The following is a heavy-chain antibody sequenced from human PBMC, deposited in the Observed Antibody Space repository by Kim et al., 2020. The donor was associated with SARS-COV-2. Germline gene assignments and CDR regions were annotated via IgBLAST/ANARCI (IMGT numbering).Heavy chain of an antibody. CDR1: GGTFSSYA. J-gene: IGHJ6*02. Sequence: SVKVSCKASGGTFSSYAISWVRQAPGQGLEWMGGIIPIFGTANYAQKFQGRVTITADESTSTAYMELSSLRSEDTAVYYCARVDSSSEGADYGMDVWGQGTTVTVSS. V-gene: IGHV1-69*13. D-gene: IGHD6-13*01. CDR3: ARVDSSSEGADYGMDV. CDR2: IIPIFGTA.